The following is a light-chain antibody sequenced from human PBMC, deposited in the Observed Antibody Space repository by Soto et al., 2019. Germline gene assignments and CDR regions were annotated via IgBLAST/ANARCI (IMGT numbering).Light chain of an antibody. CDR2: GDN. CDR1: SGSIASNY. V-gene: IGLV6-57*04. J-gene: IGLJ2*01. Sequence: NFMLTQPHSVSESPGKTVTISCTRSSGSIASNYVQWYQQRPSSAPTTVIYGDNQRPSGVPDRFSGSIDSSSNSASLTISGLKTEDEADYYCQSYDSSNVVFGGGTKLTVL. CDR3: QSYDSSNVV.